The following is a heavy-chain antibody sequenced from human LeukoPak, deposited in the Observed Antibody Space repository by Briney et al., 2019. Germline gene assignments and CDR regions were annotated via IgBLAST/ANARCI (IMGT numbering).Heavy chain of an antibody. Sequence: GGSLRLSCAASGFTFSSYWMSWVRQAPGKGLEWVANIKQDGSEKYYVDSVKGRFTISRDNAKNSLYLQMNSLRAEDTAVYYCARAYYYDSSGYYSALGYWGQGTLVTVSS. CDR3: ARAYYYDSSGYYSALGY. D-gene: IGHD3-22*01. V-gene: IGHV3-7*01. CDR2: IKQDGSEK. CDR1: GFTFSSYW. J-gene: IGHJ4*02.